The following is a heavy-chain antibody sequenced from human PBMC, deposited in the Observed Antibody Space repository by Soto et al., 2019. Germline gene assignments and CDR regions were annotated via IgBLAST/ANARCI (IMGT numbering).Heavy chain of an antibody. J-gene: IGHJ3*02. Sequence: SETLSLTCTVSGGSISSYYWSWIRQPPGKGLEWIGYIYYSGSTNYNPSLKSRVTISVDTSKNQFSLKLSSVTAADTAVYYCAREFGWAGAFDIWGQGTMVTVSS. CDR3: AREFGWAGAFDI. D-gene: IGHD3-16*01. CDR1: GGSISSYY. V-gene: IGHV4-59*01. CDR2: IYYSGST.